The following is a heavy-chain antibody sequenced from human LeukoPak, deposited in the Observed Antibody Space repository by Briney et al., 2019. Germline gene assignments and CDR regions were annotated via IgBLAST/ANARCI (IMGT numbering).Heavy chain of an antibody. D-gene: IGHD6-19*01. CDR1: GFTFSSYA. J-gene: IGHJ4*02. CDR3: ARVLGNSGWYAPFH. CDR2: ISGSGGST. Sequence: HSGGSLRLSCAASGFTFSSYAMSWVRQAPGKGLEGVSAISGSGGSTYYADSVEGRFTISRDNAKNSLYLQMNSLRAEDTAVYYCARVLGNSGWYAPFHWGQGTLVTVSS. V-gene: IGHV3-23*01.